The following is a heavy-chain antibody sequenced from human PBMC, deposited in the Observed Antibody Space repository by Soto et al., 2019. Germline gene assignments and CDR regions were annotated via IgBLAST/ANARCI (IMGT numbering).Heavy chain of an antibody. V-gene: IGHV1-18*01. CDR3: ARHHGPTTSENWFDP. CDR2: ISTYSGDT. J-gene: IGHJ5*02. Sequence: QVHLVQSGVEVKTPGASVKVSCQASGYTFFTYDISWVRQAPGQGLEWMGWISTYSGDTKDAQKFQGRVTMTTDTSTTTAYLELRSLRSVNTAVYYCARHHGPTTSENWFDPWGQGTLVTVSS. D-gene: IGHD5-12*01. CDR1: GYTFFTYD.